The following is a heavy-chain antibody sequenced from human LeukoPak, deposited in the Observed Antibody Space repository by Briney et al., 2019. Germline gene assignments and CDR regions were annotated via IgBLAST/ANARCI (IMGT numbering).Heavy chain of an antibody. D-gene: IGHD3-22*01. CDR3: ARLTYDSGGYPDY. CDR1: GASIYGGGFD. CDR2: MYYSGST. V-gene: IGHV4-39*01. Sequence: PSETLSLTCTVSGASIYGGGFDWGWLRQPPRKGLEWIVHMYYSGSTYYTPSLKTRVTISLDTSKNQSSLTLSSVTAADRAVYYCARLTYDSGGYPDYWGQGTLVTVSS. J-gene: IGHJ4*02.